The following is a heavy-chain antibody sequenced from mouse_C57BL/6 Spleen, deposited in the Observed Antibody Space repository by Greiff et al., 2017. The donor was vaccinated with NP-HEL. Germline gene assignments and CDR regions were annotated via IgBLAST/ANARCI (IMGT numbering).Heavy chain of an antibody. Sequence: VQLQQSGPELVKPGASVKISCKASGYAFSSSWMNWVKQRPGKGLEWIGRIYPGDGDTNYNGKFKGKATLTADKSSSTAYMQLSSLTSEDSAVYFCARTKLGPGYFDVWGTGTTVTVSS. J-gene: IGHJ1*03. CDR3: ARTKLGPGYFDV. CDR2: IYPGDGDT. CDR1: GYAFSSSW. D-gene: IGHD4-1*01. V-gene: IGHV1-82*01.